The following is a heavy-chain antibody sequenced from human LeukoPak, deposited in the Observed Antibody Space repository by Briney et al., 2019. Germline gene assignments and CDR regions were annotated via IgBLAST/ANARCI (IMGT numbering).Heavy chain of an antibody. V-gene: IGHV3-21*01. CDR3: ARDSRKQWLVFDY. J-gene: IGHJ4*02. D-gene: IGHD6-19*01. Sequence: GGSLRLSXAASGFTFGSYSMNWVRQAPGKGLEWVSSISSSSSYIYYADSVKGRFTISRDNAKSSLYLQMNSLRAEDTAVYYCARDSRKQWLVFDYWGQGTLVTVSS. CDR2: ISSSSSYI. CDR1: GFTFGSYS.